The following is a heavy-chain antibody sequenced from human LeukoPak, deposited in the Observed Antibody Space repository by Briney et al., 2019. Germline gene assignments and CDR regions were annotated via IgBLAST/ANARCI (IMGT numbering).Heavy chain of an antibody. V-gene: IGHV3-53*01. CDR3: ARDPSSGGYYFDY. Sequence: PGGSLRLSCAASGFTVSSNYMSWGRQAPGKGLEWVSVIYSGGSTYYADSVKGRFTISRDNSKNTLYLQMNSLRAEDTAVYYCARDPSSGGYYFDYWGQGTLVTVSS. J-gene: IGHJ4*02. CDR1: GFTVSSNY. D-gene: IGHD3-16*01. CDR2: IYSGGST.